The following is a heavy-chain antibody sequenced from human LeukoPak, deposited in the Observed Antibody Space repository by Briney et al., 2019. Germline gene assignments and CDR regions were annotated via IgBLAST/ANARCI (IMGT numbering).Heavy chain of an antibody. D-gene: IGHD3-22*01. CDR3: ATDPTMIPEDY. CDR1: GYTFTDYY. V-gene: IGHV1-69-2*01. J-gene: IGHJ4*02. Sequence: ASVKVSCKVSGYTFTDYYMHWVQQAPGKGLEWMGLVDPEDGETIYAEKFQGRVTITADTSTDTAYMELSSLRPEDTAVYYCATDPTMIPEDYWGQGTLVTVSS. CDR2: VDPEDGET.